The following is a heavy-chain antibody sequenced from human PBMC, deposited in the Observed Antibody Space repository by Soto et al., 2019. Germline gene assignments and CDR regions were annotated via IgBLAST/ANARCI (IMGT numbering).Heavy chain of an antibody. V-gene: IGHV3-21*01. J-gene: IGHJ4*02. D-gene: IGHD5-12*01. CDR1: GFTFSEYS. Sequence: GGSLRLSCTASGFTFSEYSMSWVRQAPGKGLEWVSSITHSGTYVYYADSVKGRFTISRDSASNSLFLQMTSLRAEDTAVYHCARARGNDWYSDYWGQGTLVTVTS. CDR3: ARARGNDWYSDY. CDR2: ITHSGTYV.